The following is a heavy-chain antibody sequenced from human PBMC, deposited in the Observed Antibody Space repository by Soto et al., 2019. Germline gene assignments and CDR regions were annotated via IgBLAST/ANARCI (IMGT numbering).Heavy chain of an antibody. CDR1: GFSFTSYT. CDR2: ISAGGRSI. J-gene: IGHJ3*02. CDR3: ARSTPGNPFDI. V-gene: IGHV3-21*01. D-gene: IGHD3-10*01. Sequence: EVQLVESGGGLVKPGGSLRVSCAASGFSFTSYTMNWVRQAPGKGLEWVASISAGGRSIYYAASRKGRATVSRDNAKSSLYLQMNSLRAEDTAVYYCARSTPGNPFDIWGQGTMVTVSS.